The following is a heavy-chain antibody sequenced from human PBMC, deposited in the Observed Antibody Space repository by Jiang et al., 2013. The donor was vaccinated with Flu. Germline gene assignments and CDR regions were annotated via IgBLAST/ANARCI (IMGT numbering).Heavy chain of an antibody. CDR3: AVRQGGQLVGSVY. D-gene: IGHD6-13*01. CDR1: GGSFSGYY. CDR2: INHSGST. J-gene: IGHJ4*02. Sequence: LLKPSETLSLTCAVYGGSFSGYYWSWIRQPPGKGLEWIGEINHSGSTNYNPSLKSRVTISVDTSKNQFSPKLSSVTAADTAVYYCAVRQGGQLVGSVYWGQGTLVTVSS. V-gene: IGHV4-34*01.